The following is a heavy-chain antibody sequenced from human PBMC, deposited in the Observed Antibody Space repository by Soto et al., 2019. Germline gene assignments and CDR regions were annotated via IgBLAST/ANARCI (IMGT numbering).Heavy chain of an antibody. V-gene: IGHV3-30-3*01. Sequence: PGGSLRLSCVASGFGFSSYAMHWVRQAPNKGLEWVAAISYNGSKKHHADSVKGRYTISRDNSKNTLYLQINSLRPEDSAVYYCARENHYDSSGYSSWFDYWGQGTPVTVSS. J-gene: IGHJ4*02. D-gene: IGHD3-22*01. CDR3: ARENHYDSSGYSSWFDY. CDR2: ISYNGSKK. CDR1: GFGFSSYA.